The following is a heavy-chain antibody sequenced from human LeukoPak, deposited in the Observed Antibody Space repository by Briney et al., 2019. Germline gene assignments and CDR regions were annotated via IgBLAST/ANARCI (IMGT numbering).Heavy chain of an antibody. CDR1: GYTVSGYY. V-gene: IGHV1-2*02. J-gene: IGHJ4*02. Sequence: ASVKVSCKASGYTVSGYYIHWVRQAPGQGLEWMGRVYPASGATDYAQKFQGRVTMTRDTSVSSAYMELDGLSSDDTAVYYCARALRYCSSATCDEVRFDFWGQGTLVIVSS. CDR2: VYPASGAT. D-gene: IGHD2-2*01. CDR3: ARALRYCSSATCDEVRFDF.